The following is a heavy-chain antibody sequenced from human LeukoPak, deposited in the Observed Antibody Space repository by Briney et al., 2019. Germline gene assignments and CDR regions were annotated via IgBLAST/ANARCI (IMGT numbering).Heavy chain of an antibody. CDR3: ARARAGDPGDY. CDR2: INPNSGGT. J-gene: IGHJ4*02. D-gene: IGHD7-27*01. CDR1: GYTFTGYY. Sequence: SVKLSCKASGYTFTGYYMHWVRQAPGQGLEWMGWINPNSGGTNYAQNFQGRGTMTRDASISTAYMELSRLRADDTAVYYCARARAGDPGDYWGQGTLVTVSS. V-gene: IGHV1-2*02.